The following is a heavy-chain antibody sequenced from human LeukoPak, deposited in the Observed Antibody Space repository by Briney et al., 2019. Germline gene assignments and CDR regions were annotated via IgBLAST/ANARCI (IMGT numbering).Heavy chain of an antibody. J-gene: IGHJ4*02. CDR3: AREGKVGAIHGFDY. CDR2: ISAYNGNT. Sequence: GASVKVSCKAAGYTFISYGISWVRQAPGQGLEWMGWISAYNGNTNCAQNLQGRVTMTTDTSTTTAYMELRSLRSDDTAVYYCAREGKVGAIHGFDYWGQGTLVTVSS. D-gene: IGHD1-26*01. V-gene: IGHV1-18*01. CDR1: GYTFISYG.